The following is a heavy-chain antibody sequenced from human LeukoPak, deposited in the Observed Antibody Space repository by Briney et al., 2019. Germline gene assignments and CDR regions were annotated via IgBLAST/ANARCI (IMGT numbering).Heavy chain of an antibody. CDR1: GFTFSDYY. CDR3: ARVNPTSSGFYAY. D-gene: IGHD3-22*01. J-gene: IGHJ4*02. Sequence: GGSLRLSCAASGFTFSDYYMTGIRQAPGKGLEGLSYISGSSSNTNYADPVQGRFTISRDNAKNSLYLQMNSLRAEDTAVYYCARVNPTSSGFYAYWGQGTLVTVSS. CDR2: ISGSSSNT. V-gene: IGHV3-11*06.